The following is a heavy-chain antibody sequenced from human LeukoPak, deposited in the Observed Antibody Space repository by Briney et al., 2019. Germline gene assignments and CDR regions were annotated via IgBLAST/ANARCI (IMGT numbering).Heavy chain of an antibody. Sequence: PSETLSLTCTVSGGSISSSSYYWGWLRQHPGKGLDWIGYIYNSGSTYYNPSLRSRVTISLDTSKNQFSLKLSSVTAADTAVFYCARGKAAAGFFNVIFDYWGQGTLAPVSS. J-gene: IGHJ4*02. CDR1: GGSISSSSYY. D-gene: IGHD6-13*01. CDR3: ARGKAAAGFFNVIFDY. CDR2: IYNSGST. V-gene: IGHV4-31*03.